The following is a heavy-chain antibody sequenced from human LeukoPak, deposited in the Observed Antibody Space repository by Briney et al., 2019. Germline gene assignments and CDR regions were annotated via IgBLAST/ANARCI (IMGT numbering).Heavy chain of an antibody. CDR1: GFTFSSYS. J-gene: IGHJ5*02. CDR3: AKGVLWFGELSWFDP. CDR2: IRYDGSNK. V-gene: IGHV3-30*02. Sequence: GGSLRLSCAASGFTFSSYSMNWVRQAPGKGLEWVAFIRYDGSNKYYADSVKGRFTISRDNSKNTLYLQMNSLRAEDTAVYYCAKGVLWFGELSWFDPWGQGTLVTVSS. D-gene: IGHD3-10*01.